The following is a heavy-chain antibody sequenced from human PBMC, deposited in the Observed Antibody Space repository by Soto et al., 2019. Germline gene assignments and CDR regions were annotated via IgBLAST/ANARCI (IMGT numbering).Heavy chain of an antibody. J-gene: IGHJ4*02. CDR2: ISYDGSNK. CDR1: GFPFTSYG. Sequence: QVQLVESGGGVVQPGRSLRLSCVASGFPFTSYGMHWVREAPGKGLEWVAVISYDGSNKYYADSVKGRFTISRDNSKNTLYLQMHSLRPEDTALYYCVGGQYYFDYRGQGTLVTVSS. V-gene: IGHV3-30*03. D-gene: IGHD3-10*01. CDR3: VGGQYYFDY.